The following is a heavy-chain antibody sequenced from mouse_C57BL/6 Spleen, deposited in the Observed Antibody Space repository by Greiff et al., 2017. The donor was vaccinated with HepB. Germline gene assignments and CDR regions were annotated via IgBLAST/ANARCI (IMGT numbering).Heavy chain of an antibody. J-gene: IGHJ2*01. V-gene: IGHV1-50*01. CDR2: IDPSDSYT. Sequence: VQLQQSGAELVKPGASVKLSCKASGYTFTSYWMQWVKQRPGQGLEWIGEIDPSDSYTNYNQKFKGKATLTVDTSSSTAYMQLSSLTSEDSAVYYCARESGPFDYWGQGTTLTVSS. CDR1: GYTFTSYW. D-gene: IGHD3-2*02. CDR3: ARESGPFDY.